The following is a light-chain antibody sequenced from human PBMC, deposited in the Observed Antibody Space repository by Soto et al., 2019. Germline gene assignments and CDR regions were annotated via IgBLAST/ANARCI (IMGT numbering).Light chain of an antibody. CDR3: LQDYNYPRT. Sequence: AIPMTQSPSSLSAAVGDRVTITCRASQAIRNELGWYQQKPGKAPNLLIYAASSLHTGLPSRCSGSGSGSYFTLTISGLQPDDFATYYCLQDYNYPRTFGRGTKVEVK. CDR2: AAS. V-gene: IGKV1-6*02. J-gene: IGKJ1*01. CDR1: QAIRNE.